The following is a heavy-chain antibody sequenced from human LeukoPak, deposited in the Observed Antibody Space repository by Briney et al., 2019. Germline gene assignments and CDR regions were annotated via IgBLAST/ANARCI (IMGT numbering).Heavy chain of an antibody. CDR1: GYXFTSYW. V-gene: IGHV5-51*01. CDR2: IYPGDSDT. J-gene: IGHJ4*02. CDR3: ARRGSGWYVDY. Sequence: GESLKISCNGSGYXFTSYWICWVRRMPGKGLEWMGIIYPGDSDTRYSPSFQGQVSISVDKSISTAYLQWSSLKASDTAMYYCARRGSGWYVDYWGQGTLVTVSS. D-gene: IGHD6-19*01.